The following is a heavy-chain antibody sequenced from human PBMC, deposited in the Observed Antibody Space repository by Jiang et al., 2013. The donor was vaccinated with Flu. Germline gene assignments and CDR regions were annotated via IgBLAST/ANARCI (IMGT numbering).Heavy chain of an antibody. CDR3: ARTNVDTAMVDYPYYFDY. V-gene: IGHV4-39*01. CDR1: GGSISSSSYY. J-gene: IGHJ4*02. Sequence: GSGLVKPSETLSLTCTVSGGSISSSSYYWGWIRQPPGKGLEWIGSIYYSGSTYYNPSLKSRVTISVDTSKNQFSLKLSSVTAADTAVYYCARTNVDTAMVDYPYYFDYWGQGTLVTVSS. CDR2: IYYSGST. D-gene: IGHD5-18*01.